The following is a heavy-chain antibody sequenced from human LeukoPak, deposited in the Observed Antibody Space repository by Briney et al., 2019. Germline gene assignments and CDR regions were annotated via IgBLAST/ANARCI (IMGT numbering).Heavy chain of an antibody. CDR1: GGSISSGGYY. Sequence: SQTLSLTCTVSGGSISSGGYYWSWIRQHPGKGLEWIGYVYYSGSTYYNPSLESRVTISVDTSKNQFSLKLSSVTAADTAVYYCARGSSAFCGGDCYDYWGQGTLVTVSS. J-gene: IGHJ4*02. CDR2: VYYSGST. D-gene: IGHD2-21*01. V-gene: IGHV4-31*03. CDR3: ARGSSAFCGGDCYDY.